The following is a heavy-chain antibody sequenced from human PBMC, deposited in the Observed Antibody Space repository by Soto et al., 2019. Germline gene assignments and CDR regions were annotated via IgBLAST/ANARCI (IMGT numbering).Heavy chain of an antibody. CDR3: AKGKEESGYLDAYDI. V-gene: IGHV3-9*01. CDR1: GFTFDDYA. J-gene: IGHJ3*02. Sequence: EVQLVESGGGLVQPGRSLRLSCAASGFTFDDYAMHCVRQAPRKGLEWGSGISWNSATIGYADSVKGRFTISRDNAKKSLYLQMDRLRAEDTALYYCAKGKEESGYLDAYDIWGQGTMVTVS. CDR2: ISWNSATI. D-gene: IGHD3-3*01.